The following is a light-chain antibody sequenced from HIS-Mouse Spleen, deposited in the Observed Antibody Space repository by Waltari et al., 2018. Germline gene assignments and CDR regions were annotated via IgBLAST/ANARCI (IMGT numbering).Light chain of an antibody. CDR3: YSRDSSGNHRV. CDR2: EDS. Sequence: SYELTQPPSVSVSPGQTARITCTGDALPKKYAYWDQQKSGQAPVLVIYEDSKRPSGIPESFTVSRSGTMASLTSRGDQGEDETDYYCYSRDSSGNHRVFGGGTKLTVL. J-gene: IGLJ2*01. CDR1: ALPKKY. V-gene: IGLV3-10*01.